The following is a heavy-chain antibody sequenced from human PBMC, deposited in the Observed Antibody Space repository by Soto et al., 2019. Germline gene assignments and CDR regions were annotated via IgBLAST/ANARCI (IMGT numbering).Heavy chain of an antibody. J-gene: IGHJ6*02. V-gene: IGHV1-69*01. D-gene: IGHD2-15*01. CDR2: IIPIFGTA. CDR1: GGTFSSYA. Sequence: QVQLVQSGAEVKKPGSSVKVSCKAPGGTFSSYAISWVRQAPGQGREWMGGIIPIFGTAKYAQKFQGRVTMTADESTSTGYMELSSLRSEDTAVYYCARSQGGSSSLDIYYYYYYGMDVWGQGTTVTVSS. CDR3: ARSQGGSSSLDIYYYYYYGMDV.